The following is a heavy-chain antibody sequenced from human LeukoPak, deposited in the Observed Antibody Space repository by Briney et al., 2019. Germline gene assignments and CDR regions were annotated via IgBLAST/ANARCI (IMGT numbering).Heavy chain of an antibody. CDR1: GGSFSGYY. D-gene: IGHD2-8*01. V-gene: IGHV4-34*01. Sequence: SETLSLTCAVYGGSFSGYYWSWIRQPPGKGLEWIGEINHSGSTNYNPSLKSRVTISVDTSKNQFSLKLSSVTAADTAVYYCARGPTIVLMVYAIGYDYWGQGTPVTVSS. CDR3: ARGPTIVLMVYAIGYDY. J-gene: IGHJ4*02. CDR2: INHSGST.